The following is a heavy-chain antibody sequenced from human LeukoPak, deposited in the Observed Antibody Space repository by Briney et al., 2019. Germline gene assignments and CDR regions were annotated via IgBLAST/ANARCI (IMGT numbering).Heavy chain of an antibody. D-gene: IGHD2-8*01. CDR1: GGSISSYY. CDR2: IYYSGST. J-gene: IGHJ5*02. Sequence: SETLSLTCTASGGSISSYYWSWIRQPPGKGLEWIGYIYYSGSTNYNPSLRSRVTISVDTSKNQFALKLSSVTAADTAVYYCARAFRMYALHNWFDPWGQGTLVTVSS. V-gene: IGHV4-59*01. CDR3: ARAFRMYALHNWFDP.